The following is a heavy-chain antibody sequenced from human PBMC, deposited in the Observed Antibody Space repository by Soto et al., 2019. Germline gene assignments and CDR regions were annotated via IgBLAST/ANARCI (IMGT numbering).Heavy chain of an antibody. V-gene: IGHV1-18*01. Sequence: ASVKVSCEASGYTFTSYGISWVRQAPGQGLEWMGWISAYNGNTNYAQKLQGRVTMTTDTSTSTAYMELRSLRSDDTAVYYCARDWGDIVVVPAGASVGAFDIWGQGTMVTVSS. CDR3: ARDWGDIVVVPAGASVGAFDI. D-gene: IGHD2-2*01. CDR2: ISAYNGNT. J-gene: IGHJ3*02. CDR1: GYTFTSYG.